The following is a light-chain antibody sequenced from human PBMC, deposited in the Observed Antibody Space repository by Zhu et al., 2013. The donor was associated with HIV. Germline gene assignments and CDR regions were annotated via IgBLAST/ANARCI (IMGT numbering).Light chain of an antibody. J-gene: IGKJ3*01. CDR3: QRYGSSQFT. CDR2: GAS. Sequence: DIVLTQSPGTLSLSPGDRATLSCRASQSVSSSYLAWYQHKPGQAPRLLIYGASSRATGIPDRFSGSGSGTDFTLTISRLEPEDFAVYYCQRYGSSQFTFGPGTKVDIK. V-gene: IGKV3-20*01. CDR1: QSVSSSY.